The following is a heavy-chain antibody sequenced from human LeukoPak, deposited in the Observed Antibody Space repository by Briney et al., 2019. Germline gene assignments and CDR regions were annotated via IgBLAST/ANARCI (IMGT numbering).Heavy chain of an antibody. V-gene: IGHV3-23*01. J-gene: IGHJ3*02. CDR3: AREAVYEAFDI. CDR1: GFTFSNFG. CDR2: ISGSGGST. Sequence: GGSLRLSCVVSGFTFSNFGMSWVRQAPGRGLEWVSSISGSGGSTNYADSVKGRFTVSRDNSKNTLYLQMNSLRAEETAVYYCAREAVYEAFDIWGQGTMVTVSS. D-gene: IGHD1-14*01.